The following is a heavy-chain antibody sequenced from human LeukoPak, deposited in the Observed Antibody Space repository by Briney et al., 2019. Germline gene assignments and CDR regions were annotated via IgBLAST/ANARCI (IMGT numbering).Heavy chain of an antibody. Sequence: KPSKTLSLTCDVSGYSISSGYYWGWIRQPPGKGLEWIGSLHHSGGTDYNPSLKSRVTISVDTSKNQFSLKLSSVTVADTAVYYCATLPYGSGSFHWGQGTLVTVSS. V-gene: IGHV4-38-2*01. D-gene: IGHD3-10*01. CDR1: GYSISSGYY. CDR2: LHHSGGT. CDR3: ATLPYGSGSFH. J-gene: IGHJ4*02.